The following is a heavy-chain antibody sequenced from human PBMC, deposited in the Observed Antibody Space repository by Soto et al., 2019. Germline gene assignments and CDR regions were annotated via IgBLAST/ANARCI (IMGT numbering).Heavy chain of an antibody. J-gene: IGHJ4*02. CDR3: AREDGVVGSSSAFDH. D-gene: IGHD1-26*01. V-gene: IGHV3-21*01. Sequence: GSLRLSCVFSGFTFSTYTMNWVRQAPGKGLEWVSSTNGRSNYVYYADSVKGRFTISRDNAKNSLYLQMNRLRAEDTAIYYCAREDGVVGSSSAFDHWGLGTLVTVSS. CDR1: GFTFSTYT. CDR2: TNGRSNYV.